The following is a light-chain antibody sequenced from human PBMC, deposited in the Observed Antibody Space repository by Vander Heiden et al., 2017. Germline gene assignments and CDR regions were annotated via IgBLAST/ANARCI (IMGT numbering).Light chain of an antibody. Sequence: EIVLTQSPGTLSLSQGERATLPCRASQSVSSSYLAWYQQTPGQAPRLLIYGASSRATGIPDRFSGSGSGTDFTLTISRLEPEDFAVYYCQQYGSSPSWTFGQGTKVEIK. V-gene: IGKV3-20*01. CDR3: QQYGSSPSWT. CDR2: GAS. CDR1: QSVSSSY. J-gene: IGKJ1*01.